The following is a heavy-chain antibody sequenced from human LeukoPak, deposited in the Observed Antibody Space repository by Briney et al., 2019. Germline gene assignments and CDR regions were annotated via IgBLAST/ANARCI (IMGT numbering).Heavy chain of an antibody. D-gene: IGHD1-14*01. CDR1: GFTFSSYA. CDR2: ISGSGGST. CDR3: AKDYPDHVDYYYGMDV. V-gene: IGHV3-23*01. Sequence: GGSLRLSCAASGFTFSSYAMSWVRQAPGKGLEWVSAISGSGGSTYYADSVKGRFTISRDNSKNTLYLQMNSLRAEDTAVYYCAKDYPDHVDYYYGMDVWGQGTTVTVSS. J-gene: IGHJ6*02.